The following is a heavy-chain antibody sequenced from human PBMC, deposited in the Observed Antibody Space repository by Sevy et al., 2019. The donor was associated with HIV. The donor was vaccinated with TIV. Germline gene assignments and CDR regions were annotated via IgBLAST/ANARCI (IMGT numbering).Heavy chain of an antibody. CDR2: TSYDGSHK. V-gene: IGHV3-30*04. Sequence: GGSLRLSCTVSGFIFSNFAMHWVRQAPGKGLEWVAVTSYDGSHKYYADSVKGRFTVSRDNSRNILSLEMGSLRRDGTAVYYCARGENDDEFFQYWGQGTLVTVSS. CDR3: ARGENDDEFFQY. J-gene: IGHJ1*01. CDR1: GFIFSNFA. D-gene: IGHD1-26*01.